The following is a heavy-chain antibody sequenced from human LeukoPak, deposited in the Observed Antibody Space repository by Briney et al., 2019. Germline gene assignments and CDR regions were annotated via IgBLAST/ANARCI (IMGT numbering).Heavy chain of an antibody. CDR3: ARDHIPARYLDY. D-gene: IGHD6-6*01. CDR1: GFNFDNYA. CDR2: IWSDGSVT. J-gene: IGHJ4*02. Sequence: QSGGSLRLSCVASGFNFDNYAMHWVRQPLGKGLEWVAVIWSDGSVTDYADSVKGRFTISRDNAKNSLYLQMNSLRAEDTAVYYCARDHIPARYLDYWGQGTLVTVSS. V-gene: IGHV3-33*08.